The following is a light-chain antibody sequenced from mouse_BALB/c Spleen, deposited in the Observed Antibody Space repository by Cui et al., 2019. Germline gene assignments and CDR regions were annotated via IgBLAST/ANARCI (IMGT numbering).Light chain of an antibody. V-gene: IGKV4-74*01. Sequence: QIVLTQSPVIMTASLGARVTMTWTASSSVSSSYLHWYQQKPGTSPKLWIYSTSNLASGVPSRFSGSGSGTSYSLTISSMEAEDAATYYCHQYHRSPWTFGGGTKLEI. J-gene: IGKJ1*01. CDR1: SSVSSSY. CDR2: STS. CDR3: HQYHRSPWT.